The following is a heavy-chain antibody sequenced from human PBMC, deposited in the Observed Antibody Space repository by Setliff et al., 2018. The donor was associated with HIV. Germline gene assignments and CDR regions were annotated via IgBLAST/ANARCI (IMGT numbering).Heavy chain of an antibody. CDR2: IYYSGST. CDR3: ARQITMVRGVYQPYYYYYMDV. Sequence: SETLSLTCTVSGGSISSYYRSWIRQPPGKGLEWIGYIYYSGSTNYNPSLKSRVTISVDTSKNQFSLKLSSVTAADTAVYYCARQITMVRGVYQPYYYYYMDVWGKGTTVTVSS. CDR1: GGSISSYY. V-gene: IGHV4-59*08. D-gene: IGHD3-10*01. J-gene: IGHJ6*03.